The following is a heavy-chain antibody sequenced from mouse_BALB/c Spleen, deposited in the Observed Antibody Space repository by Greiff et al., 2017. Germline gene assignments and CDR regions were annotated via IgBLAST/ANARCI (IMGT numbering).Heavy chain of an antibody. V-gene: IGHV3-2*02. CDR2: ISYSGST. D-gene: IGHD1-1*01. Sequence: EVKLMESGPGLVKTSQSLSLTCTVTGYSITSDYAWNWIRQFPGNKLEWMGYISYSGSTSYNPSLKSRISITRDTSKNQFFLQLNSVTTEDTATYYCATYYYGYWGQGTTLTVSS. CDR3: ATYYYGY. CDR1: GYSITSDYA. J-gene: IGHJ2*01.